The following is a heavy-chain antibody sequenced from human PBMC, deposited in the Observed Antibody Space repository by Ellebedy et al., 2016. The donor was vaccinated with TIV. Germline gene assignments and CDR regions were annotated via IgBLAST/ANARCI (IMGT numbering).Heavy chain of an antibody. CDR1: GGSISSYY. CDR2: IYYSGST. D-gene: IGHD3-22*01. V-gene: IGHV4-59*12. J-gene: IGHJ4*02. CDR3: ARESGVSSGYSLDY. Sequence: SETLSLTCTVSGGSISSYYWSWIRQPPGKGLEWIGYIYYSGSTYYNPSLKSRVTISVDTSKNQFSLKLSSVTATDTAVYYCARESGVSSGYSLDYWGQGTLVTVSS.